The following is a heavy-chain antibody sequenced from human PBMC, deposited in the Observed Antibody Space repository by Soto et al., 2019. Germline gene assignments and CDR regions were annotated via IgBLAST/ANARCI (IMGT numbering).Heavy chain of an antibody. CDR3: AKAPSYDSSGYYSSGGYFDY. V-gene: IGHV3-23*01. D-gene: IGHD3-22*01. CDR2: ISGSGGST. J-gene: IGHJ4*02. Sequence: PGGSLRLSCAASGFTFRTYAMSWVRQAPGKGLEWVSAISGSGGSTYYADSVKGRFTISRDNSKNTLYLQMNSLRAEDTAVYYCAKAPSYDSSGYYSSGGYFDYWGQGTLVTVSS. CDR1: GFTFRTYA.